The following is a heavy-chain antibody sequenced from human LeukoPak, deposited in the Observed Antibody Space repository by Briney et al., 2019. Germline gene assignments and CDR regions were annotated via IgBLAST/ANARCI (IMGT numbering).Heavy chain of an antibody. J-gene: IGHJ4*02. D-gene: IGHD3-3*01. CDR2: IRSKAYGGTT. Sequence: GGSLRLSCTASGFTFGDYAMNWVRQAPGKGLEWIGFIRSKAYGGTTQYAASVKGRFIISRDDSKSIAYLQMNSLKTEDTAVYYCTRASYSTLFDWGQGTLVTVSS. V-gene: IGHV3-49*04. CDR1: GFTFGDYA. CDR3: TRASYSTLFD.